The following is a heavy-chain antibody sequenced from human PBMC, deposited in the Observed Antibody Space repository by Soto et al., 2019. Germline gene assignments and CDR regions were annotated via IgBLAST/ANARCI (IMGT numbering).Heavy chain of an antibody. CDR1: GFTFSSYG. CDR2: ISYDGSNK. CDR3: AKGGRRLKTYGMDV. J-gene: IGHJ6*02. Sequence: QVQLVESGGGVVQPGRSLRLSCAASGFTFSSYGMLWVRQAPGKGLEWVAVISYDGSNKYYADSVKGRFTISRDNSKNTLYLQMNSLRAEDTAVYYCAKGGRRLKTYGMDVWGQGTTVTVSS. V-gene: IGHV3-30*18.